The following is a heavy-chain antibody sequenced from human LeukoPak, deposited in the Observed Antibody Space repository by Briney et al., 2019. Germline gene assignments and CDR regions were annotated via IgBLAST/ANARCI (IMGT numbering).Heavy chain of an antibody. D-gene: IGHD6-19*01. CDR1: GGSISSVSNY. J-gene: IGHJ4*02. CDR3: ARGTLYSGWSYYLDY. V-gene: IGHV4-39*07. Sequence: PSETLSLTCTVSGGSISSVSNYWGWIRQPPGKALEWIGSVYYSGSTSYNPSLKSRVTISVDMSKNHFSLRLSSVTAADTAMYYCARGTLYSGWSYYLDYWGQGSQVTVSS. CDR2: VYYSGST.